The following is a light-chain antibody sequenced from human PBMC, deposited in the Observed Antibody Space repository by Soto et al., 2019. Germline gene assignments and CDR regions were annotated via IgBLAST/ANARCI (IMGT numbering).Light chain of an antibody. CDR3: SSYTRSSTP. Sequence: QSALTQPASVSGSPGQSITISCTGTSSDVGGYNYVSWYQQHPGKAPKLMIYDVSNRPSGVSIRFSGSKSGNTASLTISGLQAEDEADYYCSSYTRSSTPFGTGTKVTVL. J-gene: IGLJ1*01. V-gene: IGLV2-14*01. CDR1: SSDVGGYNY. CDR2: DVS.